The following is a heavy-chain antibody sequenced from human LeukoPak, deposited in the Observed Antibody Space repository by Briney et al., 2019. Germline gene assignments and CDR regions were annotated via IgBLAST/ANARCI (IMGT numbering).Heavy chain of an antibody. CDR2: ISGSGGST. CDR3: ATPIVVVPAAIPYAFDI. Sequence: GGSLRLSCAASGFAFSSYAMSWVRQAPGKGLEWVSAISGSGGSTYYADSVKGRFTISRDNSKNTLYLQMNSLRAEDTAVYYCATPIVVVPAAIPYAFDIWGQGTMVTVSS. CDR1: GFAFSSYA. J-gene: IGHJ3*02. V-gene: IGHV3-23*01. D-gene: IGHD2-2*02.